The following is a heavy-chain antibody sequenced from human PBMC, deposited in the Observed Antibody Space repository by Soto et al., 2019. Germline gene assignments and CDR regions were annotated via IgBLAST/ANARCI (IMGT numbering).Heavy chain of an antibody. J-gene: IGHJ3*02. V-gene: IGHV6-1*01. CDR1: GGSVSDDSAA. CDR3: ARDPPGTDAFDI. CDR2: TYYRSKWYN. Sequence: SQTLSLTCAISGGSVSDDSAAWTWIRQSPSRGLEWLGRTYYRSKWYNDYAVSVKSRITINPDTSKNQFSLQLNSVTPEDTAVYYCARDPPGTDAFDIWGQGTMVTVSS.